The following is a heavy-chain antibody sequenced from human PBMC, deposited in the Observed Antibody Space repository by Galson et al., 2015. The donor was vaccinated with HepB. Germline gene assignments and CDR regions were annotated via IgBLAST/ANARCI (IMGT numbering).Heavy chain of an antibody. V-gene: IGHV5-51*01. D-gene: IGHD2-15*01. CDR1: GYSFSNYW. CDR3: ARQDCSAGSCYSDV. Sequence: QSGAEVKKPGESLKISCKGSGYSFSNYWIVWVRQMPGKGLEWMGVIYIGDSDTKYSPSFQGQVTISADKSISTAYLQWSSLKASDTAMYYCARQDCSAGSCYSDVWGQGTTVTVSS. J-gene: IGHJ6*02. CDR2: IYIGDSDT.